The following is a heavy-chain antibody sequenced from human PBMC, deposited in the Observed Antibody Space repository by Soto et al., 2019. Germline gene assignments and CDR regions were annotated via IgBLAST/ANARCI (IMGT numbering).Heavy chain of an antibody. CDR1: GGTFSSYA. CDR3: ARGEYSYGRYYYYGMDV. J-gene: IGHJ6*02. CDR2: IIPIFGTA. V-gene: IGHV1-69*13. D-gene: IGHD5-18*01. Sequence: SVKVSCKASGGTFSSYAISWVRQAPGQGFEWMGGIIPIFGTANYAQKFQGRVTITADESTSTAYMELSSLRSEDTAVYYCARGEYSYGRYYYYGMDVWGQGTTVTVSS.